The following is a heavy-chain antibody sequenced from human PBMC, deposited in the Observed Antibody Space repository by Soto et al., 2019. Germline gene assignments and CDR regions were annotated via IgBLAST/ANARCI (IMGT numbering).Heavy chain of an antibody. D-gene: IGHD2-15*01. CDR2: INAGNGNT. V-gene: IGHV1-3*01. CDR3: AYIVVVAATPSDYYYGMDV. CDR1: GYTFTSYA. Sequence: QVQLVQSGAEVKKPGASVKVPCKASGYTFTSYAMHWVRQAPGQRLEWMGWINAGNGNTKYSQKFQGRVTITRDTAASTAYMGLSSLRSEDTAVYYCAYIVVVAATPSDYYYGMDVWGQGTTVTVSS. J-gene: IGHJ6*02.